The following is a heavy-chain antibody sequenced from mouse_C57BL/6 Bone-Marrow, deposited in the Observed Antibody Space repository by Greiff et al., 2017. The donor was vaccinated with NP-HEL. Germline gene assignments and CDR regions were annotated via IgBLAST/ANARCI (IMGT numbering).Heavy chain of an antibody. Sequence: EVKLMESGGDLVKPGGSLKLSCAASGFTFSSYGMSWVRQTPDKRLEWVATISSGGSYTYYPDSGKGRFTISRDNAKNTLYLQMSSLKSEDTAMYYCARHRGFAYWGQGTLVTVSA. CDR1: GFTFSSYG. CDR3: ARHRGFAY. CDR2: ISSGGSYT. J-gene: IGHJ3*01. V-gene: IGHV5-6*01.